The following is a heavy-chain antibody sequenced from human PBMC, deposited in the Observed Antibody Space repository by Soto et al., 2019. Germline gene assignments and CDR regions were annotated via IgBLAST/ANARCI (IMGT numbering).Heavy chain of an antibody. CDR3: AKKRGYGDYYPYYYYYGMDV. J-gene: IGHJ6*02. D-gene: IGHD4-17*01. Sequence: EVQLLESGGGLVQPGGSLRLSCAASGFTFSSYAMSWVRQAPGKGLEWVSAISGSGGSTYYADSVKGRFTISRDNSKNTLYLQMNSLRAEDTAVYYCAKKRGYGDYYPYYYYYGMDVWGQGTTVTVSS. CDR1: GFTFSSYA. V-gene: IGHV3-23*01. CDR2: ISGSGGST.